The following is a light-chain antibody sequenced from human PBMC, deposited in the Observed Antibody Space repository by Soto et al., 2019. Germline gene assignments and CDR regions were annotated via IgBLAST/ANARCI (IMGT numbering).Light chain of an antibody. J-gene: IGLJ2*01. CDR3: SSYTSSSTLV. Sequence: QSVLTQPASVSGSPGQSITISCTGTSSDLGGYSYVSWYQQHPGKAPKLMIYEVSNRPSGVSNRFSGSKSGNTASLTISGLQPEDEADYYCSSYTSSSTLVFGGGTKLTVL. CDR2: EVS. CDR1: SSDLGGYSY. V-gene: IGLV2-14*01.